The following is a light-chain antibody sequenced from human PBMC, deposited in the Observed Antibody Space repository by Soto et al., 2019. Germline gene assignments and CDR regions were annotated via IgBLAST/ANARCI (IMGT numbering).Light chain of an antibody. CDR2: SNN. V-gene: IGLV1-44*01. J-gene: IGLJ2*01. CDR1: SSNIGNNP. CDR3: AVWDDIVNGLF. Sequence: QAVVTQPASASGTPGQRVTISCSGSSSNIGNNPVNWYQQLPGTAPKLLIYSNNQRPSGVPDRFSGSKSGTSASLAISGLQSEDESDYYCAVWDDIVNGLFFGGGTKLTVL.